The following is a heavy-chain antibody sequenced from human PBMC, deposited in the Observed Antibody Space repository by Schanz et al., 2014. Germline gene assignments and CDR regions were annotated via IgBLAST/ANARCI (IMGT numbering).Heavy chain of an antibody. CDR2: INPNSGAT. J-gene: IGHJ4*02. CDR3: ARDDGGGYNQIDY. V-gene: IGHV1-2*06. D-gene: IGHD5-12*01. CDR1: GYTFTGYY. Sequence: QVQLVQSGAEVKKPGASVKVSCQASGYTFTGYYMHWVRQAPGQGLEWMGQINPNSGATIYAQNFQGRVTMTRDTSISTAYMELSRLRSDDTAVYYCARDDGGGYNQIDYWGQGALVTVSS.